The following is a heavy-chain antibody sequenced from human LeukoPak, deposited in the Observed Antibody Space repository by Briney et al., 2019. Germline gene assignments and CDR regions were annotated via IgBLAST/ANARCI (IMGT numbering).Heavy chain of an antibody. CDR2: INGSSGET. Sequence: ASVKVSCKASGYTFIDYYMHWLRQAPGQGLEWMGWINGSSGETKCAQRFQGRVTMTRDTSVSTAYMEISRLRSDDTAVYFCARDGALDVWGNGTTVIVSS. D-gene: IGHD4/OR15-4a*01. CDR1: GYTFIDYY. CDR3: ARDGALDV. V-gene: IGHV1-2*02. J-gene: IGHJ6*04.